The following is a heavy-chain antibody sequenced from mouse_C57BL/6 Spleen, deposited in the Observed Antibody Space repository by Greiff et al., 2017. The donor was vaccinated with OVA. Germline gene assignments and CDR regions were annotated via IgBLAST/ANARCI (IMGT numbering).Heavy chain of an antibody. Sequence: VQLQQSGAELVMPGASVKLSCKASGYTFTSYWMHWVKQRPGQGLEWIGEIDPSDSYTNYNQKFKGKSTLTVDKSSSTAYMQLSSLTSEDSAVYYCAIYYSKILSMDYWGQGTSVTVSS. J-gene: IGHJ4*01. CDR3: AIYYSKILSMDY. CDR2: IDPSDSYT. CDR1: GYTFTSYW. D-gene: IGHD2-5*01. V-gene: IGHV1-69*01.